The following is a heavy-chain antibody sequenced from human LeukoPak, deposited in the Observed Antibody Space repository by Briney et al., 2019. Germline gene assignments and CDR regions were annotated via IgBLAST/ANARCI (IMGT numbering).Heavy chain of an antibody. Sequence: GGSLRLSCAASGFTFSSYAMSWVRQAPGKGLEWVSAISGSGGSTYYADSVKGRFTISRDNSKNTLYLQMNSLRAEDTAVYYCAKGGRDGYSEPFGGLPSLSFDYWGQGTLVTVSS. J-gene: IGHJ4*02. V-gene: IGHV3-23*01. CDR2: ISGSGGST. CDR1: GFTFSSYA. D-gene: IGHD5-24*01. CDR3: AKGGRDGYSEPFGGLPSLSFDY.